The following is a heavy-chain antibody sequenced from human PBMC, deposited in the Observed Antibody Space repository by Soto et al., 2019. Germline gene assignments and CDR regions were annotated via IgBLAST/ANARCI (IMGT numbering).Heavy chain of an antibody. V-gene: IGHV3-23*01. CDR3: AKDVTMVRGVIGHDAFDI. J-gene: IGHJ3*02. CDR2: ISGSGGST. D-gene: IGHD3-10*01. CDR1: GFTFSSYA. Sequence: GGSLKLSCAASGFTFSSYAMSWVRQAPGKGLEWVSAISGSGGSTYYADSVKGRFTISRDNSKNTLYLQMNSLRAEDTAVYYCAKDVTMVRGVIGHDAFDIWGQGTMVTVSS.